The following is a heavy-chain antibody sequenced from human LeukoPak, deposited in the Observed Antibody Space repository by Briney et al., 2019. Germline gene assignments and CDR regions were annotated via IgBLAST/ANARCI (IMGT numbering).Heavy chain of an antibody. CDR2: IIPIFGTA. Sequence: ASVKVSCKASGGTFSSYAISWVRQAPGQGLEWMGGIIPIFGTANYAQKFQGRVTITTDESTSTAYMELSSLRSEDTAVYYCARSVHDSSGYPTPYGWFDPWGQGTLVTVSS. J-gene: IGHJ5*02. V-gene: IGHV1-69*05. CDR1: GGTFSSYA. D-gene: IGHD3-22*01. CDR3: ARSVHDSSGYPTPYGWFDP.